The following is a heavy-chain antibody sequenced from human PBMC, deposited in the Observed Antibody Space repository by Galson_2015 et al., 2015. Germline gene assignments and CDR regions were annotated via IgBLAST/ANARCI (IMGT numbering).Heavy chain of an antibody. D-gene: IGHD2-2*02. CDR1: GFTFSSYG. J-gene: IGHJ4*02. V-gene: IGHV3-33*01. CDR3: ARDLDFGVVPAAIDY. Sequence: SLRLSCAASGFTFSSYGMHWVRQAPGKGLEWVAVIWYDGSNKYYADSVKGRFTISRDNSKNTLYLQMNSLRAEDTAVYYCARDLDFGVVPAAIDYWGQGTLVTVSS. CDR2: IWYDGSNK.